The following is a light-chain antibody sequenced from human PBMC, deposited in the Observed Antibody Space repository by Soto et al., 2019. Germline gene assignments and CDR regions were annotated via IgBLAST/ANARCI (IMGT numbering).Light chain of an antibody. CDR3: QHYDSSPYT. V-gene: IGKV3-20*01. Sequence: EIVLTQSPGTLSLSPGERATLSCRDSQSVSSSYLAWYQQKPGQAPRLLIHGASNRATGIPDRFSGSGSGTDFTLTISRLEPEDFAVYYCQHYDSSPYTFGQGTKVDIK. CDR1: QSVSSSY. CDR2: GAS. J-gene: IGKJ2*01.